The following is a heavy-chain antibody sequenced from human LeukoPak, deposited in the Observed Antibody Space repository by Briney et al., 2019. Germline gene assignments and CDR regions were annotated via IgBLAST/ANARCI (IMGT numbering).Heavy chain of an antibody. CDR2: IIPIFGTA. J-gene: IGHJ6*02. Sequence: SVKVSCKASGGTFSSYAISWVRQAPGQGLEWMGGIIPIFGTANYAQKFQGRVTITADGSTSTAYMELSSLRSEDTAVYYCASSLTVTVYYYYGMDVWGQGTTVTVSS. CDR1: GGTFSSYA. CDR3: ASSLTVTVYYYYGMDV. V-gene: IGHV1-69*13. D-gene: IGHD4-17*01.